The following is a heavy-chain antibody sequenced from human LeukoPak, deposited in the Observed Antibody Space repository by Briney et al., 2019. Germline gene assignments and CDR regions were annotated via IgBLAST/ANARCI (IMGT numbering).Heavy chain of an antibody. V-gene: IGHV3-23*01. J-gene: IGHJ4*02. CDR2: ISGSGGST. CDR1: GFTFSSYG. D-gene: IGHD3-10*01. Sequence: GGSLRLSCAASGFTFSSYGMHWVRQAPGKGLEWVSEISGSGGSTYYADSVKGRFTFSRDNSKNTLYLQMNSLRAEDTAVYYCAKDSGDGWFDYWGQGTLVTVSS. CDR3: AKDSGDGWFDY.